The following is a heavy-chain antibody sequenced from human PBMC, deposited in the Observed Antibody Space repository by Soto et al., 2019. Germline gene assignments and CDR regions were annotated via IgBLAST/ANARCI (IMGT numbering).Heavy chain of an antibody. CDR1: GYTFTGYY. CDR2: INPNSGGT. Sequence: ASVKVSCKVSGYTFTGYYMHWVRQAPGQGLEWMGWINPNSGGTNYAQKFQGRVTMTRDTSISTAYMELSRLRSDDTAVYYCARDVSSSGNYDFWSGPRRFDYWGQGTLVTVSS. CDR3: ARDVSSSGNYDFWSGPRRFDY. J-gene: IGHJ4*02. D-gene: IGHD3-3*01. V-gene: IGHV1-2*02.